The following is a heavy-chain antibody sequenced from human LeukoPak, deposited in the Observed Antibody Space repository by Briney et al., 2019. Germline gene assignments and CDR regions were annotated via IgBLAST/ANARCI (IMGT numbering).Heavy chain of an antibody. CDR3: TRGVLEPFDY. CDR1: GFPFSRLW. CDR2: LNPEETTT. V-gene: IGHV3-74*01. D-gene: IGHD1-14*01. J-gene: IGHJ4*02. Sequence: GGPLSLPCAASGFPFSRLWMPWARQPQGKGLVWVSRLNPEETTTTCADSVKGRFTNSRDNAKNTLYLQMNRLKGGDTAVYYCTRGVLEPFDYWGLGTLDSVSS.